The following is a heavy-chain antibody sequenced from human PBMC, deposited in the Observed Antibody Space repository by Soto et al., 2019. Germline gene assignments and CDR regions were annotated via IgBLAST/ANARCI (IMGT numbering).Heavy chain of an antibody. CDR3: AKDGSQITMIVV. V-gene: IGHV3-30*18. CDR2: ISYDGSNK. J-gene: IGHJ4*02. Sequence: GGSLRLSCAASGFTFSSYGMHWVRQAPGKGLEWVAVISYDGSNKYYADSVKGRFTISRDNSKNTLYLQMNSLRAEDTAVYYCAKDGSQITMIVVWGQGTLVTVSS. D-gene: IGHD3-22*01. CDR1: GFTFSSYG.